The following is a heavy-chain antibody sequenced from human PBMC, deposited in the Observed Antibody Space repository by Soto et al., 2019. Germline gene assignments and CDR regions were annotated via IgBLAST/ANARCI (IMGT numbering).Heavy chain of an antibody. J-gene: IGHJ4*02. D-gene: IGHD6-13*01. CDR2: ISHSGST. V-gene: IGHV4-30-2*01. CDR1: GGSISSGGYS. Sequence: SETLSLTCAVSGGSISSGGYSWSWIRQPPGKGLEWIGYISHSGSTNYNPSLKSRVTISVDTSKNQFSLKLSSVTAADTGMYYCARNGGSTWYYFDSWGQGTVVTVSS. CDR3: ARNGGSTWYYFDS.